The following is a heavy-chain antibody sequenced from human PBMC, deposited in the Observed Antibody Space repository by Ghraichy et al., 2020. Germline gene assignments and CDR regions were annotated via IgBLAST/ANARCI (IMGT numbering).Heavy chain of an antibody. D-gene: IGHD1-7*01. CDR1: GFTFSSYE. Sequence: GGSLRLSCAASGFTFSSYEMNWVRQAPGKGLEWVSYISSSGSTIYYADSVKGRFTISRDNAKNSLYLQMNSLRAEDTAVYYCASSPGITGTTGGVYWGQGTLVTVSS. CDR2: ISSSGSTI. V-gene: IGHV3-48*03. J-gene: IGHJ4*02. CDR3: ASSPGITGTTGGVY.